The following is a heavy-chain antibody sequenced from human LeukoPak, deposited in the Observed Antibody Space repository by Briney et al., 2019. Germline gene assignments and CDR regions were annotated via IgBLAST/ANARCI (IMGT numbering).Heavy chain of an antibody. V-gene: IGHV1-8*01. J-gene: IGHJ4*02. CDR1: GYTFTSYD. D-gene: IGHD1-26*01. Sequence: ASVKVSCKASGYTFTSYDINWVRQATGQGLEWRGWMNPNSGNTGYAQKFQGRVTMTRNTAISTAYMELSSLKSEDTAVYYCARDSLIVGATRPFYYWGQGTLVTVSS. CDR2: MNPNSGNT. CDR3: ARDSLIVGATRPFYY.